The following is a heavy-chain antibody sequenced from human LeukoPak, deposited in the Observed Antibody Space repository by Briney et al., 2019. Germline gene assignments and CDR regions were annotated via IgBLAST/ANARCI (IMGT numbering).Heavy chain of an antibody. Sequence: GGSLRLSCAASGFTFSDYYMSWIRQAPGKGLEWVSYISSSGSTIYYADSVKGRFTISRDNAKNSLYLQMNSLRAGDTAVYYCARDRDGYNRNFDYWGQGTLVTVSS. CDR2: ISSSGSTI. D-gene: IGHD5-24*01. J-gene: IGHJ4*02. CDR3: ARDRDGYNRNFDY. V-gene: IGHV3-11*04. CDR1: GFTFSDYY.